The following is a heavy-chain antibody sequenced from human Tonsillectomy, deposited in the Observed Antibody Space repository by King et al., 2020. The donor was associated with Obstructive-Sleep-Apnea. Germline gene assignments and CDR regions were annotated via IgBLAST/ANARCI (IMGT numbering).Heavy chain of an antibody. CDR2: MNPNSGNT. D-gene: IGHD6-13*01. CDR3: ARAWYRYGSSWTLRGFDP. J-gene: IGHJ5*02. Sequence: VQLVESGAEVKKPGASVKVSCKASGYTFTSYDINWVRQATGQGLEWVGWMNPNSGNTGDAQKFQGRVTMTRDTSISTAYMALSSLGSEDTAVYYCARAWYRYGSSWTLRGFDPWGQGTLVTVSS. CDR1: GYTFTSYD. V-gene: IGHV1-8*01.